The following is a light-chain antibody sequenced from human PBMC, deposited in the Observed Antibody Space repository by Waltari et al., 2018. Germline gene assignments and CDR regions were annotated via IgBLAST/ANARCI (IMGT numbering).Light chain of an antibody. CDR2: AAS. V-gene: IGKV1-39*01. CDR3: QQSYSTPYT. Sequence: DIQMTQSPFSLSASVGDRVTITCRASQSISNYLNWYQQKPGKPPKLLMYAASSLQSGVPSRFSGSGSGTAFTLTISSLQPEDFATYYCQQSYSTPYTFGQGTKLEIK. J-gene: IGKJ2*01. CDR1: QSISNY.